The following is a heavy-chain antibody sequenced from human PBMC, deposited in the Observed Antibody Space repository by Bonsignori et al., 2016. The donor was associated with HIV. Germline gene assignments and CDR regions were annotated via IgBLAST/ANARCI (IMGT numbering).Heavy chain of an antibody. Sequence: WVRQAPGQGLEWMGWMNPNSGNTGYAQKFQGRVTMTRNTSISTAYMELSSLRSEDTAVYYCARGPFYGSGSTYFDYWGRGTLVTVSS. CDR3: ARGPFYGSGSTYFDY. D-gene: IGHD3-10*01. J-gene: IGHJ4*02. CDR2: MNPNSGNT. V-gene: IGHV1-8*01.